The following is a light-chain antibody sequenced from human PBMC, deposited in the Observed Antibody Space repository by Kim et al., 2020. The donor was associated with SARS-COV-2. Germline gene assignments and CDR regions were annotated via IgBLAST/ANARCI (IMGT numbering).Light chain of an antibody. V-gene: IGLV4-69*01. CDR3: QTWGTGIVV. CDR2: LNSDGSH. Sequence: QPVLTQSPSASASLGASVKLTCTLSSGHSSYAIAWHQQQSEKGPRYLMKLNSDGSHNKGDGIPDRFSGSSSGAERYLTISSLQSEDEADYYCQTWGTGIVVFGGGTQLTFL. J-gene: IGLJ2*01. CDR1: SGHSSYA.